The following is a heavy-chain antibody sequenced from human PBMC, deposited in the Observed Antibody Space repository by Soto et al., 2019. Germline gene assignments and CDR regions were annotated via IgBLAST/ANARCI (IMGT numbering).Heavy chain of an antibody. J-gene: IGHJ4*02. D-gene: IGHD2-2*01. CDR1: DATLSTGNYY. CDR3: ARVILVVVPAATAYFDT. Sequence: PSETLSLTCTVSDATLSTGNYYWSWIRHHPGKGLEWIGFISYGGNTHYNPSLKSRVAISLDTSENQFFLKLNSATAADTAVYFCARVILVVVPAATAYFDTWGPGTLVTVS. V-gene: IGHV4-31*03. CDR2: ISYGGNT.